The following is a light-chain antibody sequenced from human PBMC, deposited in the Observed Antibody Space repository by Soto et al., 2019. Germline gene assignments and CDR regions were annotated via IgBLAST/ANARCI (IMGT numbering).Light chain of an antibody. CDR1: QSLVYSDGNTY. CDR2: KVS. CDR3: RQRTYWPPGT. V-gene: IGKV2-30*01. Sequence: DVVMTQSPLSLPVTLGQPASISCRSSQSLVYSDGNTYLNWFQQRQGQSPRRLIYKVSNRYSGGAERLSGSGSGADFTMKISSVEADDVCVYYCRQRTYWPPGTFGQGTKVEIK. J-gene: IGKJ1*01.